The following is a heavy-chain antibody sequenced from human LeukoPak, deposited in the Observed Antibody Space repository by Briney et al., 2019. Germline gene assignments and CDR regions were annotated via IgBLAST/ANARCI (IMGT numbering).Heavy chain of an antibody. J-gene: IGHJ4*02. D-gene: IGHD1-26*01. V-gene: IGHV3-15*01. CDR2: IKSKSDGGTT. CDR1: GFTFSNAW. Sequence: TGGSLRLSCAASGFTFSNAWMSWVRQVPGKGLEWVGHIKSKSDGGTTDYAAPVKGRFTISRDDSKNTLYLQMNSLKTEDTAVYYCTTRLHSGSYYGLDYWGQGTLVTVSS. CDR3: TTRLHSGSYYGLDY.